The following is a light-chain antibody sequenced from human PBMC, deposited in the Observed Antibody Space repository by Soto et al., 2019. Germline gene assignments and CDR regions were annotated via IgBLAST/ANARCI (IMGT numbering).Light chain of an antibody. CDR1: QTITSNY. J-gene: IGKJ1*01. Sequence: EIVLTQSPGTLSLSPGDRATLSCRASQTITSNYIAWYQQKRGQAPRLLIYGASSRATGISDKFSGSGSGTDFTLTITWLDPKDFAVYYCQQYHSSPRTFGQGTKVEIK. CDR2: GAS. CDR3: QQYHSSPRT. V-gene: IGKV3-20*01.